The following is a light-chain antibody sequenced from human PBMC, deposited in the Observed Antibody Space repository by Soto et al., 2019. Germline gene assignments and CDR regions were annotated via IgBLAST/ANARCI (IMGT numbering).Light chain of an antibody. J-gene: IGLJ1*01. CDR3: SSYTSSSNYV. V-gene: IGLV2-14*01. CDR1: SSDVGGYNY. Sequence: QSVLTQPASVSGSPGQPITISCTGTSSDVGGYNYVSWYQQHPGKAPKLMIYEVTNRPSGVSNRFSGSKSGNTASLTISGLQAEDEAAYYCSSYTSSSNYVLGNGTKVTVL. CDR2: EVT.